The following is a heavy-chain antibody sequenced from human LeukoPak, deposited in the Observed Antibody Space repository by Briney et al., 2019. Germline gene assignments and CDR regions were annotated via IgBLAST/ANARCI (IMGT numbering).Heavy chain of an antibody. CDR1: GFTFSSYG. Sequence: PGRSLRLSCAASGFTFSSYGMHWVRQAPGKGLEWVAVIWYDGSNKYYADSVKGRFTISRDNSKNTLYLQMNSLRAEDTAVYYCAKGYSGYDWSLVDYWGQGTLVTVSS. CDR3: AKGYSGYDWSLVDY. CDR2: IWYDGSNK. V-gene: IGHV3-33*06. J-gene: IGHJ4*02. D-gene: IGHD5-12*01.